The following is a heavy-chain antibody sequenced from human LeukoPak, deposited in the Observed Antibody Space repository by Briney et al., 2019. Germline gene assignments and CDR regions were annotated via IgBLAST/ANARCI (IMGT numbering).Heavy chain of an antibody. D-gene: IGHD6-19*01. CDR1: GYTFTGYY. CDR2: INPNSGGT. CDR3: ARVGSGWYSGSFDY. Sequence: ASVKVSCKASGYTFTGYYMHWVRQAPGQGLEWMGWINPNSGGTNYAQKFQGWVTMTRDTSISTAYMELSRLRSDDTAVYYCARVGSGWYSGSFDYWGQGTLVTVSS. J-gene: IGHJ4*02. V-gene: IGHV1-2*04.